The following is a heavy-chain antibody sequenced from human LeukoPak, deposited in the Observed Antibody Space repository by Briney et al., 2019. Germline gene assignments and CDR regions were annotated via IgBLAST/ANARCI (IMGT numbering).Heavy chain of an antibody. Sequence: SETLSLTCTVPGGSISSSSYYWGWIRQPPGKGLEWIGSIYYSGSTYYNPSLKTRDTISIDTSKNQFSLKLSSVTAADTAVYYCARGKARGYGYYYYYMDVWGKGTTVTVSS. CDR1: GGSISSSSYY. V-gene: IGHV4-39*07. CDR3: ARGKARGYGYYYYYMDV. D-gene: IGHD3-16*01. CDR2: IYYSGST. J-gene: IGHJ6*03.